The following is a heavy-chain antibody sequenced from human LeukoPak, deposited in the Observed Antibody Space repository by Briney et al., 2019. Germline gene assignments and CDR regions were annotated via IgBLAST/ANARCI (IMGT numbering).Heavy chain of an antibody. Sequence: PSETLSLTCTVSGGSISSYYWSWIRQPPGKGLEWIGYIYTSGSINYNPSLKSRVTISVDTSKNQFSLKLSSVTAADTAVYYCARLTGCGGHCYADHWFDPWGQGTLVTVSS. CDR1: GGSISSYY. V-gene: IGHV4-4*09. J-gene: IGHJ5*02. D-gene: IGHD2-21*02. CDR2: IYTSGSI. CDR3: ARLTGCGGHCYADHWFDP.